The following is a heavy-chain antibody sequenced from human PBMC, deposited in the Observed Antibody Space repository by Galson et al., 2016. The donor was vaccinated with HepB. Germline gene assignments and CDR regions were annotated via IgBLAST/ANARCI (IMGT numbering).Heavy chain of an antibody. CDR1: GGTFSTYA. CDR2: IIPIFGPA. Sequence: SVKVSCKASGGTFSTYATSWVRQAPGQGLEWMGGIIPIFGPANYAQKFQGRVTITADESTSTAYMELSSLRSEDTAVYYCARGYSGSYYDQLDYWGQGTLVTVSS. CDR3: ARGYSGSYYDQLDY. D-gene: IGHD1-26*01. V-gene: IGHV1-69*13. J-gene: IGHJ4*02.